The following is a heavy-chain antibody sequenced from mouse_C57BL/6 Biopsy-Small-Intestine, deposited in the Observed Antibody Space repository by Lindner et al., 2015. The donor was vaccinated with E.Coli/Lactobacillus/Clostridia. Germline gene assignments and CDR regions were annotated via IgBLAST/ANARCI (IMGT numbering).Heavy chain of an antibody. V-gene: IGHV1-82*01. CDR2: IYPGDGDT. D-gene: IGHD2-13*01. J-gene: IGHJ2*01. CDR1: GYAFSSSW. Sequence: VQLQESGPELVKPGASVKISCKASGYAFSSSWMNWVKQRPGKGLEWIGRIYPGDGDTSYNGKFKGKATLTADKSSSTAYMQLSSLTSEDSAVYFCARGFGFDYYFDYWGQGTTLTVSS. CDR3: ARGFGFDYYFDY.